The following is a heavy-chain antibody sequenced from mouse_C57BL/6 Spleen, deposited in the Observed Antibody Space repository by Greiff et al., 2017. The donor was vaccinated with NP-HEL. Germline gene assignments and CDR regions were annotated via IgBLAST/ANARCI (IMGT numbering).Heavy chain of an antibody. CDR3: ARGLTGTG. D-gene: IGHD4-1*01. CDR1: GYAFSSSW. J-gene: IGHJ3*01. V-gene: IGHV1-82*01. Sequence: VQLQQSGPELVKPGASVKISCKASGYAFSSSWMNWVKQRPGKGLEWIGRIYPGDGDTNYNGKFKGKATLTADKSSSTAYMQLSSLTSEDSAVYFCARGLTGTGWGQGTLVTVSA. CDR2: IYPGDGDT.